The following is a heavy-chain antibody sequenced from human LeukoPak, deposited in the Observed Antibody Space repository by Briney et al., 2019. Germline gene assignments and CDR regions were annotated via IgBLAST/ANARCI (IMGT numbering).Heavy chain of an antibody. CDR1: GGSISSYY. Sequence: MPSETLSLTCTVSGGSISSYYWGWVRQPPGKGLEWVGYIQYSGSTNYNPSLKSRVTISVKTSKNQFSLKLSSVTAADTAVYYCARVTGYMIEDYFDYWGQGTLVTVSS. J-gene: IGHJ4*02. V-gene: IGHV4-59*01. CDR3: ARVTGYMIEDYFDY. D-gene: IGHD3-22*01. CDR2: IQYSGST.